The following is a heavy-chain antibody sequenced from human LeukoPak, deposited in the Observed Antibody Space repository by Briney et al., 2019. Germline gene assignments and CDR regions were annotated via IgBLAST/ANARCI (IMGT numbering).Heavy chain of an antibody. CDR2: ISSDCNNI. CDR1: GFDFNVHS. CDR3: ARSDRWLPPAD. Sequence: PGGSLRLSCAASGFDFNVHSMNWVRQTPRKGLEWVSSISSDCNNIYYADSVKGRFTISRDNASNSLFLQMNGLRLGDTAVYYCARSDRWLPPADWGQGTLVTDSS. V-gene: IGHV3-21*01. D-gene: IGHD5-24*01. J-gene: IGHJ4*02.